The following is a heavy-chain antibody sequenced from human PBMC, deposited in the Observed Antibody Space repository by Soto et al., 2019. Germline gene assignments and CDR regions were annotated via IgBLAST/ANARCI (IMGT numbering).Heavy chain of an antibody. V-gene: IGHV4-4*02. J-gene: IGHJ4*02. CDR3: AAHRGSTYGPLDY. Sequence: SETLSLTCSVSGGSITSGHCWTWVRQPPGEGLQWIGEIFHTGATNYIPPLQSRVPMSVDKSKNQFSLMLTSVTAADAAVYYCAAHRGSTYGPLDYWGPGSLVTVS. CDR2: IFHTGAT. CDR1: GGSITSGHC. D-gene: IGHD5-18*01.